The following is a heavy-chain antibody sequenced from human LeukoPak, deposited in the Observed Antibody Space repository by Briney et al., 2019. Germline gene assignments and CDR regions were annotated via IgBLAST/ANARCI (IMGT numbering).Heavy chain of an antibody. Sequence: SETLSLTCTVSGGSISSYYWIWIRQPPGKGLEWIGNIFHTGNTNYSPSLRSRLTISVDTSKNQFSLSLSSVTAADTAVYYCARATVSYDFWSGYPSYFDSWSQGTLVTVSS. V-gene: IGHV4-59*01. CDR3: ARATVSYDFWSGYPSYFDS. CDR1: GGSISSYY. CDR2: IFHTGNT. D-gene: IGHD3-3*01. J-gene: IGHJ4*02.